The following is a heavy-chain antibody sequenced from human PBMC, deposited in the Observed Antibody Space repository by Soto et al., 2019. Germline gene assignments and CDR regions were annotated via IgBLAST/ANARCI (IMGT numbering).Heavy chain of an antibody. Sequence: QVQLVQSGAEVKRPGSSVRVSCKASGDTFGRNAIHWVRQAPGQGLEWMGGSIPMFPTTNYAQKFKGRLTIYADEPTGTAYMEMTSLTSEDTAVYYCTKDGDSADYGYWGQGTLVTVSS. J-gene: IGHJ4*02. CDR2: SIPMFPTT. D-gene: IGHD2-21*01. CDR3: TKDGDSADYGY. V-gene: IGHV1-69*01. CDR1: GDTFGRNA.